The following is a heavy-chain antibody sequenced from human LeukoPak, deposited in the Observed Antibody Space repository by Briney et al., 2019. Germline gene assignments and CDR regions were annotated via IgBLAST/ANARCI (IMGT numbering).Heavy chain of an antibody. Sequence: SETLSLTCTVSGGSISSGDYYWSWIRQPPGKGLEWIGYIYYSGSTYYNPSLKSRVTISVDTSKNQFSLKPSSVTAADTAVYYCARDLSWNYGMDVWGQGTTVTVSS. D-gene: IGHD1-1*01. CDR2: IYYSGST. CDR1: GGSISSGDYY. J-gene: IGHJ6*02. CDR3: ARDLSWNYGMDV. V-gene: IGHV4-30-4*01.